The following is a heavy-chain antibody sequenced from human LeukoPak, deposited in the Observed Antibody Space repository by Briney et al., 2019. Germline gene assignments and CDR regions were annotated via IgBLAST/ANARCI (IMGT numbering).Heavy chain of an antibody. CDR3: AKWGCSGGSCYPFAY. J-gene: IGHJ4*02. CDR2: LSGSSGRT. Sequence: PGGSLRLSCAASGFTFSSYAMSWVRQAPGKGLEWVSALSGSSGRTYYADSVKGRFTISRANSKNTLYLQMNSLRAEDTALYYCAKWGCSGGSCYPFAYWGQGTLVTVSS. D-gene: IGHD2-15*01. CDR1: GFTFSSYA. V-gene: IGHV3-23*01.